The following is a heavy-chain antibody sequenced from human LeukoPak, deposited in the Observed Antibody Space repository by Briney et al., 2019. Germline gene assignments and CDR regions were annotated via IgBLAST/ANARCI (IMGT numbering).Heavy chain of an antibody. V-gene: IGHV3-33*06. D-gene: IGHD1-26*01. CDR1: GFTFSSYG. Sequence: GGSLRLSCAASGFTFSSYGMHWVRQAPGKGLEWVAVIWYGGSNKYYADSVKGRFTISRDNSKNTLYLQMNSLRAEDTAVYYCAKDQEIVGATAFDYWGQGTLVTVSS. CDR2: IWYGGSNK. J-gene: IGHJ4*02. CDR3: AKDQEIVGATAFDY.